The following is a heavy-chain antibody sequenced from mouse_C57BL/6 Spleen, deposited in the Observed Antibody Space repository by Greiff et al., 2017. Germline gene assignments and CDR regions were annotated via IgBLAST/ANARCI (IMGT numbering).Heavy chain of an antibody. CDR3: ARSRYGNYDY. D-gene: IGHD2-1*01. CDR2: INPSNGGT. J-gene: IGHJ2*01. Sequence: QVQLQQPGTELVKPGASVKLSCKASGYTFTSYWMHWVKQRPGQGLEWIGNINPSNGGTNYNEKFKSKATLTVDKSSSTAYIQRSSLTSDDASVYYCARSRYGNYDYWGQGTTLTVSS. V-gene: IGHV1-53*01. CDR1: GYTFTSYW.